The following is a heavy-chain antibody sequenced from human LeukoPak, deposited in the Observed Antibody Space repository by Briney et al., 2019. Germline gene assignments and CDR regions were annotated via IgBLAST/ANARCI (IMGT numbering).Heavy chain of an antibody. Sequence: GGSLRLSCAASGFTFSSYAMSWVRQAPGKGLEWVSAISGSGGSTYYADSMKGRFTISRDNSKNTLYLQMNSLRAGDTAVYYCAKDRGMIVVAHLDYWGQGTLVTVSS. J-gene: IGHJ4*02. CDR3: AKDRGMIVVAHLDY. V-gene: IGHV3-23*01. D-gene: IGHD3-22*01. CDR1: GFTFSSYA. CDR2: ISGSGGST.